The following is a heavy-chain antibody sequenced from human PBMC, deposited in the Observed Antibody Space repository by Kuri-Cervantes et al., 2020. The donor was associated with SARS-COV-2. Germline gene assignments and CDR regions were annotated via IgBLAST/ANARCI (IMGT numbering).Heavy chain of an antibody. CDR2: IYYSGST. J-gene: IGHJ4*02. D-gene: IGHD2-2*01. Sequence: GSLRLSCTVSGGSISSSSYYWGWIRQPPGKGLEWIGSIYYSGSTYYNPSLKSRVTISVGTSKNQFSLKLSSVTAADTAVYYCASAAGFYQLLSHWGQGTLVTVSS. V-gene: IGHV4-39*01. CDR1: GGSISSSSYY. CDR3: ASAAGFYQLLSH.